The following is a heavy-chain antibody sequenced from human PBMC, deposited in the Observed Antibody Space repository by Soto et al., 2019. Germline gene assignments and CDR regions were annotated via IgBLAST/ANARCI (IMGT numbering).Heavy chain of an antibody. J-gene: IGHJ5*02. CDR2: ISSSSSTI. Sequence: GGSLRLSCAASGFTFSSYSMNWVRQAPGKGLEWVSYISSSSSTIYYADSVKGRFTISRDNAKNTLYLQMNSLRAEDTAVYYCASTAHRGYCSGGSCPMWPWGQGTLVTVSS. D-gene: IGHD2-15*01. CDR1: GFTFSSYS. CDR3: ASTAHRGYCSGGSCPMWP. V-gene: IGHV3-48*01.